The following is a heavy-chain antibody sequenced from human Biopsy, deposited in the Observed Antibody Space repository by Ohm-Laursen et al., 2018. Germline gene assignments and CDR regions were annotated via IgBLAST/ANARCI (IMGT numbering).Heavy chain of an antibody. CDR2: VYYSGST. CDR3: ARHSLDDFWSGAHYYFDY. J-gene: IGHJ4*02. Sequence: SGTLSLTCSVSGGSISSRNHYWGWLLQPPGKGLEWIGHVYYSGSTFYNSSLESRVTVSVDTSKNQFHLRLTSMSASDTAVYYCARHSLDDFWSGAHYYFDYWGLGTLVTVSS. V-gene: IGHV4-39*01. CDR1: GGSISSRNHY. D-gene: IGHD3-3*01.